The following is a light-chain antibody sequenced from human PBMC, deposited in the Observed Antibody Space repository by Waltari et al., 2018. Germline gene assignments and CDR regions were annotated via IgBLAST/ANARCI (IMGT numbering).Light chain of an antibody. Sequence: EVVMTQSTATQSGSPGDRARLSCRAGQTIATYLAWYQQKPGQPPRLLVYDASTGAPSIPARFKGSGSGTEFTLTISSLQSEDSAVYYCQQYNRWPPITFGQGTRLEI. CDR1: QTIATY. CDR2: DAS. CDR3: QQYNRWPPIT. J-gene: IGKJ5*01. V-gene: IGKV3-15*01.